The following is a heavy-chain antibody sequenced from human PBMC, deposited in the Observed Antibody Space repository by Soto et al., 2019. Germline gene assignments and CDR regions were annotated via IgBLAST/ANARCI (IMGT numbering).Heavy chain of an antibody. CDR1: GFTFSSYG. Sequence: GGSLRLSCAASGFTFSSYGMHWVRQAPGKGLEWVAVISYDGSNKYYADSVKGRFTVSRDSSKNTLYLQMNSLRAEDTAVYYCAKEAEVGSGNYGMDVWGQGTTVTVSS. V-gene: IGHV3-30*18. CDR3: AKEAEVGSGNYGMDV. D-gene: IGHD3-10*01. J-gene: IGHJ6*02. CDR2: ISYDGSNK.